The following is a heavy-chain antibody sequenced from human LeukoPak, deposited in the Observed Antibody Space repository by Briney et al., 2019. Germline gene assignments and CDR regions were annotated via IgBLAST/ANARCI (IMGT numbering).Heavy chain of an antibody. J-gene: IGHJ5*02. CDR2: ISSSSSTI. Sequence: GGSLRLSCAASGFTFSSYSMNWVRQAPGKGLEWVSYISSSSSTIYYADSVKGRFTISRDNAKNSLYLQMNSLRDEDTAVYYCARDYRSMVRGVTIFDPWGQGTLVTVSS. D-gene: IGHD3-10*01. CDR3: ARDYRSMVRGVTIFDP. CDR1: GFTFSSYS. V-gene: IGHV3-48*02.